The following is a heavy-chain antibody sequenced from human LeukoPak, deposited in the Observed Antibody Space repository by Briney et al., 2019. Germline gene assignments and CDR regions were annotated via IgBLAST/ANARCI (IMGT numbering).Heavy chain of an antibody. Sequence: GGSLRLSCAASGFTFSSYAMSWVRQAPGKGLEWVPAISGSGGSTYYADSVKGRFTISRDNSKNTLYLQMNSLRAEDTAVYYCAKVIAAAGTRVYYFDYWGQGALVTVSS. CDR3: AKVIAAAGTRVYYFDY. V-gene: IGHV3-23*01. CDR1: GFTFSSYA. J-gene: IGHJ4*02. D-gene: IGHD6-13*01. CDR2: ISGSGGST.